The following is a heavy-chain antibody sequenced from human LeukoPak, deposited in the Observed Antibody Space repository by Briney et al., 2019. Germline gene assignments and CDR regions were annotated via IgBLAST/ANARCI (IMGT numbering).Heavy chain of an antibody. Sequence: SETLSLTCAVYGGSFSGYYWSWIRQPPGKGLECIGEINHSGSTNYNPSIKSRVTISVDTSKTQFSLKLSSVTAADTAVYYCAARYYDSSGYPGYYFDYWGQGTLVTVSS. CDR3: AARYYDSSGYPGYYFDY. CDR1: GGSFSGYY. J-gene: IGHJ4*02. D-gene: IGHD3-22*01. CDR2: INHSGST. V-gene: IGHV4-34*01.